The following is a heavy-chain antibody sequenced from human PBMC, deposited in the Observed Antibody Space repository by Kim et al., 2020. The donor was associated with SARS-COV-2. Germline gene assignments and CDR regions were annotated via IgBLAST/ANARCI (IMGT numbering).Heavy chain of an antibody. CDR2: IYHSGST. CDR1: GGSISSSNW. CDR3: ARSSRGYYYDSSGYSDAFDI. Sequence: SETLSLTCVVSGGSISSSNWWSWVRQPPGKGLEWIGEIYHSGSTNYNPSLKSRVTISVDKSKNQLSQKLSSVTAADTAVYYCARSSRGYYYDSSGYSDAFDIWGQGTMVTVSS. D-gene: IGHD3-22*01. J-gene: IGHJ3*02. V-gene: IGHV4-4*02.